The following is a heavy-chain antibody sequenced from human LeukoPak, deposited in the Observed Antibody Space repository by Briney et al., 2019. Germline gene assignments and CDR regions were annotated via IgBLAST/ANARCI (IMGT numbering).Heavy chain of an antibody. CDR3: GRDRGGTFDY. V-gene: IGHV3-74*01. D-gene: IGHD4-23*01. Sequence: GGSLRLSCAASGFTFSSYWMHWVRQAPGKGLVWVSRINSDGSSTSYTDSVKGRFTISRDNAKNTMFLQMNSLRAEDTAVYYCGRDRGGTFDYWGQGTLVTVSS. CDR2: INSDGSST. J-gene: IGHJ4*02. CDR1: GFTFSSYW.